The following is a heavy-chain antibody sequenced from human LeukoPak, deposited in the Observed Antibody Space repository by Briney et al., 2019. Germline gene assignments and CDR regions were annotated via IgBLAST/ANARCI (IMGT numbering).Heavy chain of an antibody. V-gene: IGHV3-30*03. CDR2: ISYDGSNK. J-gene: IGHJ1*01. CDR3: ARGGYSSSWYTAGYFQH. CDR1: GFTFSSYG. Sequence: GGSLRLSCAASGFTFSSYGMHWVRQAPGKALEWVAVISYDGSNKYYADSVKGRFTISRDNAKNSLYLQMNSLRAEDTAVYYCARGGYSSSWYTAGYFQHWGQGTLVTVSS. D-gene: IGHD6-13*01.